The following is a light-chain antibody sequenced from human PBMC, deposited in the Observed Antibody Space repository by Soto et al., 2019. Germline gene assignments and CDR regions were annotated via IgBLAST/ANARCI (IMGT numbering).Light chain of an antibody. V-gene: IGKV3-20*01. J-gene: IGKJ4*01. CDR2: GAS. Sequence: EIVLTQSPGTLSLSPGERATLSCRASQSVSSSYLAWYQQKPGQAPRLLIYGASSRATGIPDRFSGSGSGTDFTFTIIRLEPEDFAVYYCQQYGSSSLTFGGGTKVDIK. CDR1: QSVSSSY. CDR3: QQYGSSSLT.